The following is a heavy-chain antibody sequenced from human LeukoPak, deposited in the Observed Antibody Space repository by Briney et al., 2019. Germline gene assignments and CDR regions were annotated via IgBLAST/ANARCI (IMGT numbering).Heavy chain of an antibody. CDR1: GFTFTNYG. CDR3: ARDSTTMVIWSSNWFDP. CDR2: ISTTSTNI. J-gene: IGHJ5*02. V-gene: IGHV3-48*04. D-gene: IGHD5-18*01. Sequence: GGSLRLSCAASGFTFTNYGMNWVRQAPGKGLEWVSYISTTSTNIYYADSVKGRFTISRDNAKDSLYLQMNSLRVEDTALYYCARDSTTMVIWSSNWFDPWGQGTLVTVSS.